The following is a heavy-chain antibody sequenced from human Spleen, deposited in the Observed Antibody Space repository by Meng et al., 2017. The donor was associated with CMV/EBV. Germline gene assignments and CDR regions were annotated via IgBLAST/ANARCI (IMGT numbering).Heavy chain of an antibody. J-gene: IGHJ6*02. V-gene: IGHV4-59*12. CDR1: GGSIGGSY. Sequence: SETLSLTCTVSGGSIGGSYWNWIRQPPGKGLEWIGYIFHSGSTNYNPSLKSRVTISLDTSQVSLRLSSVTAADTAVYYCARAPADGDFWTDYEGPGGLDVWGQGTTVTVSS. CDR2: IFHSGST. D-gene: IGHD3/OR15-3a*01. CDR3: ARAPADGDFWTDYEGPGGLDV.